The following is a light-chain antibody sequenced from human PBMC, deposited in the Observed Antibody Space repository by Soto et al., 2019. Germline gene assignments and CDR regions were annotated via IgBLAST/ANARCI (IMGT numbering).Light chain of an antibody. CDR3: QQYDNYPLT. CDR2: DAS. Sequence: DIQMTQSPSTLSASVGDRVTITGRASQSINNWLAWYEQKPGKAPKFLIYDASNLESGVPSRFSGSASGTEFTLTISSLQPDDFATYYCQQYDNYPLTFRGGTKVDI. V-gene: IGKV1-5*01. CDR1: QSINNW. J-gene: IGKJ4*01.